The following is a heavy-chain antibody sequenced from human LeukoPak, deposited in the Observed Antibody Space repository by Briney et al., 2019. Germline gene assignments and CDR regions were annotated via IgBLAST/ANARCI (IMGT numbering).Heavy chain of an antibody. CDR2: IRYDGSNK. D-gene: IGHD6-6*01. V-gene: IGHV3-30*02. CDR1: GFTFRSYG. J-gene: IGHJ4*02. CDR3: AKGSVSSSSSYFDY. Sequence: GGSLRLSCAASGFTFRSYGMHWVRQAPGKGLEWVAFIRYDGSNKYYADSVKGRFTISRDNSKNTLYLQMNSLRAEDTAVYYCAKGSVSSSSSYFDYWGQGTLVTVSS.